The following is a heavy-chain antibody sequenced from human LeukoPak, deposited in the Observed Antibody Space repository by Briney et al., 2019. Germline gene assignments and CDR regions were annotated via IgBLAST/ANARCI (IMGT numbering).Heavy chain of an antibody. Sequence: ASVKVSCKASGYRFTGYYLHWVRQAPGQGLEWMGRINPISGGTIYAQKFQGRVTMTRDTSISTVYMELSRLKSDDTAVFYCARQVAGTLFYFDYWGQGALVTVSS. D-gene: IGHD6-19*01. V-gene: IGHV1-2*06. CDR3: ARQVAGTLFYFDY. CDR1: GYRFTGYY. J-gene: IGHJ4*02. CDR2: INPISGGT.